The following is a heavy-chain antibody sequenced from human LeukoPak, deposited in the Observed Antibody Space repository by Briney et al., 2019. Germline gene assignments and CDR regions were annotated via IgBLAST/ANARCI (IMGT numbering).Heavy chain of an antibody. CDR3: AKDEAWLGYYDSSGYYSGSAFDI. J-gene: IGHJ3*02. CDR1: GFTFSSYG. CDR2: ISYDGSNK. Sequence: PGRSLRLSCAASGFTFSSYGMHWVRQAPGKGLEWVAVISYDGSNKYYADSVKGRFTISRDNSKNTLYLQMNSLRAEDMAVYYCAKDEAWLGYYDSSGYYSGSAFDIWGQETMVTVSS. D-gene: IGHD3-22*01. V-gene: IGHV3-30*18.